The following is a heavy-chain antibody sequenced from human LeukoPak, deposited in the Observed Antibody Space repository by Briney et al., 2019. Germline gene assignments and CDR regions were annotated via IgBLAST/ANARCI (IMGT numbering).Heavy chain of an antibody. CDR3: ARRLTQYDCFDP. V-gene: IGHV6-1*01. D-gene: IGHD2-2*01. Sequence: SQTLSLTCAISGDSVSSNSVTWNWIRQSPSRGLEWLGRTYYRSTWYNDYAVSVRGRITVNPDTSKNQFSLHLSSVTPEDTAVYYCARRLTQYDCFDPWGQGILVTVSS. J-gene: IGHJ5*02. CDR1: GDSVSSNSVT. CDR2: TYYRSTWYN.